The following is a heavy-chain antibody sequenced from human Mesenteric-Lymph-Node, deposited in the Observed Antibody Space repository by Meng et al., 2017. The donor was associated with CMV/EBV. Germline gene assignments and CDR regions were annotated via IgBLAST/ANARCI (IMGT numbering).Heavy chain of an antibody. J-gene: IGHJ2*01. CDR1: PHSW. D-gene: IGHD2-2*02. CDR2: IYPRDSDT. V-gene: IGHV5-51*01. CDR3: ARRIVVVPAAIHPPWYLDL. Sequence: PHSWVGLVRQMPGKGLARMGIIYPRDSDTRYSPSFQGQVTISADNSINTAYLQWGSLKASDTAMYYCARRIVVVPAAIHPPWYLDLWGRGTLVTVSS.